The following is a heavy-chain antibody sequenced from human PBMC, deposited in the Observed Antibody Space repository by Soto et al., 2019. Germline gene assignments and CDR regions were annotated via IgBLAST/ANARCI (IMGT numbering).Heavy chain of an antibody. Sequence: EVQLVESGGGLGQPGGSLRLSCVVSGFTFSTSSMNWVRQAPGKGLEWVSYISSSSNTIYADSVKGRFTISRDNAKNSLYLQMNSLRYEDSDVYYCARVIWSCYLTSDYWGQGTLVTVSS. J-gene: IGHJ4*02. CDR3: ARVIWSCYLTSDY. D-gene: IGHD3-3*01. V-gene: IGHV3-48*02. CDR1: GFTFSTSS. CDR2: ISSSSNTI.